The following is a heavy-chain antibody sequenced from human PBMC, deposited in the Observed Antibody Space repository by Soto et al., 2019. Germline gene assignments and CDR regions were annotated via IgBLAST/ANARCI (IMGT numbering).Heavy chain of an antibody. V-gene: IGHV1-24*01. Sequence: GASVKVSCKVSGYTLTELSMHWVRQAPGKGLEWMGGFDPEIGETIYAQDFRGRLTMTTDTSTSTAYMGLRSLRSDDTAVYYCVRDFLNSDVSTGSYSDCFDPWGQGTLVTVSS. CDR2: FDPEIGET. CDR1: GYTLTELS. CDR3: VRDFLNSDVSTGSYSDCFDP. D-gene: IGHD3-9*01. J-gene: IGHJ5*02.